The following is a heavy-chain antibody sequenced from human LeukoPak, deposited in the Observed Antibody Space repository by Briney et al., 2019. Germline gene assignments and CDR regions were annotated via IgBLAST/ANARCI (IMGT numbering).Heavy chain of an antibody. CDR1: GYTFTGYY. CDR2: INPNSGGT. J-gene: IGHJ6*02. V-gene: IGHV1-2*02. Sequence: EASVKVSCKASGYTFTGYYMHWVRQAPGQGLEWMGWINPNSGGTNYAQKFQGRVTMTRDTSISTAYMELSRLRSDDTAVYYCARVPPWYYGMDAWGQGTTVTVSS. CDR3: ARVPPWYYGMDA.